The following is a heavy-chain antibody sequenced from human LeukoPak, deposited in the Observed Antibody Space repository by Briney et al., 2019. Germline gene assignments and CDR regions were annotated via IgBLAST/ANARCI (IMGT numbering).Heavy chain of an antibody. Sequence: ASVKVSCKASGYTFTGYYMHWVRQAPGQGLEWMGWINPNSGGTNYAQKFQGRVTMTRDTSISTAYMELSRLRSDDTAVYYCARGRIRPKYYNDSSGYYGHDYWGQGTLVTVSS. J-gene: IGHJ4*02. CDR1: GYTFTGYY. D-gene: IGHD3-22*01. CDR2: INPNSGGT. V-gene: IGHV1-2*02. CDR3: ARGRIRPKYYNDSSGYYGHDY.